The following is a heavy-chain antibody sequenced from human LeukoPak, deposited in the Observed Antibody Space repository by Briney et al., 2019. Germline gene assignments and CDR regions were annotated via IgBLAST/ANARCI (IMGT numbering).Heavy chain of an antibody. Sequence: SETLSLTCTVSGGSISSYYWGWIRQPPGKGLEWIGSIYYSGSTYYNPSLKSRVTISVDTSKNQFSLKLSSVTAADTAVYYCARQGYSYGSTPYYFDYWGQGTLVTVSS. J-gene: IGHJ4*02. CDR1: GGSISSYY. V-gene: IGHV4-39*01. D-gene: IGHD5-18*01. CDR3: ARQGYSYGSTPYYFDY. CDR2: IYYSGST.